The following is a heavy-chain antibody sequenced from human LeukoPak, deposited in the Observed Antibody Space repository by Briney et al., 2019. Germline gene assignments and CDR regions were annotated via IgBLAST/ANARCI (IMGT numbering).Heavy chain of an antibody. V-gene: IGHV4-30-4*08. Sequence: SETLSLTCTVSGGSISSGDYYWSWIRQPPGKGLEWIGYIYYSGSTYYNPSLKSRVTISVDTSKNQFSLKLSSVTAADTAVYYCARDFRSSSWYDYWGQGSLVTVSS. CDR2: IYYSGST. D-gene: IGHD6-13*01. J-gene: IGHJ4*02. CDR1: GGSISSGDYY. CDR3: ARDFRSSSWYDY.